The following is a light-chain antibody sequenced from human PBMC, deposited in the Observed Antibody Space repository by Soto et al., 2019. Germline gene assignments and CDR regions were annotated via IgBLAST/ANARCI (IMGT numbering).Light chain of an antibody. CDR1: QNINNY. CDR3: QQYGNLLLT. J-gene: IGKJ1*01. V-gene: IGKV1-33*01. Sequence: DIQMTQSPSSLSASVGDRVTITCRASQNINNYLNWYQQKPGKAPKLLIYDASNLETGVPSRFSGSGSGTDFTFTISSLQPEDIATYYCQQYGNLLLTFGQGTNVEIK. CDR2: DAS.